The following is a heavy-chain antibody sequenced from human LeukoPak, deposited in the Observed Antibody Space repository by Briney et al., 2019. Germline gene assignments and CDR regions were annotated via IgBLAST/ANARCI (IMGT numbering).Heavy chain of an antibody. Sequence: PGGSLRLSCAASGFTFSSYEMNWVRQAPGKGLEWVSYISSSGSTIYYADSVKGRFTISRDNAKNSLYLQMNSLRVDDTAVYYCARYPDSSSWYYFDFWGQGIQVTVSS. V-gene: IGHV3-48*03. CDR3: ARYPDSSSWYYFDF. CDR1: GFTFSSYE. J-gene: IGHJ4*02. CDR2: ISSSGSTI. D-gene: IGHD6-13*01.